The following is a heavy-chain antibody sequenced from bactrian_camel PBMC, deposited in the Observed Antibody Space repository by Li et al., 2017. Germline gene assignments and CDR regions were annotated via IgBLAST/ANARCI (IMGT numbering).Heavy chain of an antibody. CDR2: IGDPGTT. Sequence: VQLVESGGGLVQPGGSLRLSCAASGFPFDTYYMGWFRQAAGKEREVVATIGDPGTTTYTDSAKGRFTFSRDNAENTAYLQMNSLQSDDTALYYCTTDPWGSASFAYWCQGTQVTVS. V-gene: IGHV3S67*01. J-gene: IGHJ4*01. D-gene: IGHD3*01. CDR1: GFPFDTYY. CDR3: TTDPWGSASFAY.